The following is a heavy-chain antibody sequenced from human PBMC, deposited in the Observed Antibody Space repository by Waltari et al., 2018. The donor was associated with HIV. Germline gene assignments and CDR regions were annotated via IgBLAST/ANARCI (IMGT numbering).Heavy chain of an antibody. Sequence: EVQLLHSGAAMVQPGGFLRPSCAGSGVTCVSLVRGGVRQAPGKGLEWVSSISATGATTYYSESVKGRFTISRDNSKNTLSLQMNSLLVEDTAIYYCASHPVPYCGNRRCYGGFWGQGTLVTVSS. CDR3: ASHPVPYCGNRRCYGGF. J-gene: IGHJ4*02. CDR1: GVTCVSLV. CDR2: ISATGATT. D-gene: IGHD2-21*01. V-gene: IGHV3-23*01.